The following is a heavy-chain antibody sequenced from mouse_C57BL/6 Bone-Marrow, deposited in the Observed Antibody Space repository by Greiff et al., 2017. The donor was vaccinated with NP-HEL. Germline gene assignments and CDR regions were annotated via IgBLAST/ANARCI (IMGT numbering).Heavy chain of an antibody. Sequence: EVKVVESGGGLVQPGGSMKLSCVASGFTFSNYWMNWVRQSPEKGLEWVAQIRLKSDNYATHYAVSVKGRFTISRDDYKSSVYQQMNNLRTEDTGIYYCTGEAYYYGSRGFAYWGQGTLVTVSA. V-gene: IGHV6-3*01. D-gene: IGHD1-1*01. CDR2: IRLKSDNYAT. CDR3: TGEAYYYGSRGFAY. CDR1: GFTFSNYW. J-gene: IGHJ3*01.